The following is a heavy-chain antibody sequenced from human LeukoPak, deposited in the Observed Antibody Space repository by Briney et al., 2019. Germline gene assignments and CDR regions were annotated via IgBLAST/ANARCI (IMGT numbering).Heavy chain of an antibody. CDR3: ARDGKRSSSWYDY. Sequence: PSETLSLTCTVSGGSISSYYWSWIRQPPGKGLEWIGYICYSGSTNYNPSLKSRVTISVDTSKNQFSLKLSSVTAADTAVYYCARDGKRSSSWYDYWGQGTLVTVSS. D-gene: IGHD6-13*01. CDR2: ICYSGST. V-gene: IGHV4-59*01. J-gene: IGHJ4*02. CDR1: GGSISSYY.